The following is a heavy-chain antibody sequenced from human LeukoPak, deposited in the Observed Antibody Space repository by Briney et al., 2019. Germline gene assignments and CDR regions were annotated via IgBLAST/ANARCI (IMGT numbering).Heavy chain of an antibody. Sequence: GRSLRLSCAASGFTFSSYAMSWVRQAPGKGLEWVSAISGSDSSTYYADSVKGRFTISRDNSKNTLYLQMNSLRAGDTAVYYCAKKAGYCSGGSCYSAAGYWGQGTLVTVSS. D-gene: IGHD2-15*01. CDR1: GFTFSSYA. CDR3: AKKAGYCSGGSCYSAAGY. V-gene: IGHV3-23*01. CDR2: ISGSDSST. J-gene: IGHJ4*02.